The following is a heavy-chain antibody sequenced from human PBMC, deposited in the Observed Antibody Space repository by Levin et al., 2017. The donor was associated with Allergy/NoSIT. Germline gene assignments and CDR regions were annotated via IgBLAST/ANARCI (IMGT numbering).Heavy chain of an antibody. J-gene: IGHJ6*02. CDR1: GGSISSSSHY. D-gene: IGHD3-3*01. CDR2: IYYSGST. CDR3: AKYDVWSGDGYYGMDV. Sequence: SQTLSLTCTVSGGSISSSSHYWGWIRQPPGKGLEWIGSIYYSGSTYYNPSLKSRVTISVDTSKNQFYLNLSSVTAADTAVYYCAKYDVWSGDGYYGMDVWGQGTTVTVSS. V-gene: IGHV4-39*01.